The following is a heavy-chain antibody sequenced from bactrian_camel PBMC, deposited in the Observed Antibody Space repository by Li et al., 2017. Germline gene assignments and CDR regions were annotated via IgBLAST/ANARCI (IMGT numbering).Heavy chain of an antibody. J-gene: IGHJ4*01. CDR1: TTRRNYRSNC. CDR3: AAPIAAIYEYKY. CDR2: IYTSSGSK. Sequence: HVQLVESGGGSVQAGESLKLSCKASTTRRNYRSNCMGWFRQVPGKEREAVAMIYTSSGSKYYADSVKGRFTISQDNAKNTVYLQMNSLKAEDTAMYYCAAPIAAIYEYKYWGQGTQVTVS. D-gene: IGHD1*01. V-gene: IGHV3S54*01.